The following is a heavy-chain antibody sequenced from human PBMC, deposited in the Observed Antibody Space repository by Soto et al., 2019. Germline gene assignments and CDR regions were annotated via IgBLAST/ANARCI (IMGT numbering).Heavy chain of an antibody. CDR2: IIPIFGTA. V-gene: IGHV1-69*13. CDR3: ARAMVVVPAAVTRPYYYGMDV. Sequence: ASVQVSCKASGGTFSSYAISWVRQAPGQGLAWMGGIIPIFGTANYAQKFQGRVTITADESTSTAYMELSSLRSEDTAVYYCARAMVVVPAAVTRPYYYGMDVWGQGTTVTVSS. D-gene: IGHD2-2*01. J-gene: IGHJ6*02. CDR1: GGTFSSYA.